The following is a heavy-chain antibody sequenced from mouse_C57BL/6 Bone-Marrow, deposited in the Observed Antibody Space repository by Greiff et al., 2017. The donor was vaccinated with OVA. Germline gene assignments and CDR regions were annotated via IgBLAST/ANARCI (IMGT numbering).Heavy chain of an antibody. Sequence: QVTLKVSGPGILQSSQTLSLTCSFSGFSLSTSGMGVSWIRQPSGKGLEWLAHIYWDDDKRYNPSLKSRPPISKDPSRNQVFLKSTSVDTADTATYYCARRELWFHWYFDVWGTGTTVTVSS. CDR2: IYWDDDK. J-gene: IGHJ1*03. CDR1: GFSLSTSGMG. V-gene: IGHV8-12*01. CDR3: ARRELWFHWYFDV. D-gene: IGHD2-2*01.